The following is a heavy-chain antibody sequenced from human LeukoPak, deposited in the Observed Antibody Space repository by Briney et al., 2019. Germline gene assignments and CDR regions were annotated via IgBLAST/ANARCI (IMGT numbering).Heavy chain of an antibody. D-gene: IGHD1-26*01. CDR3: TRESGAFSPFGF. CDR1: GGSILSTNW. V-gene: IGHV4-4*02. Sequence: SGTLSLTCAVSGGSILSTNWWSWVRQPPGKGLEWIGEVHLNGATNYNPSVEGRVTMSIDKSKNHLSLEVISVTATDTAMYYCTRESGAFSPFGFWGQGTLVTVSS. J-gene: IGHJ4*02. CDR2: VHLNGAT.